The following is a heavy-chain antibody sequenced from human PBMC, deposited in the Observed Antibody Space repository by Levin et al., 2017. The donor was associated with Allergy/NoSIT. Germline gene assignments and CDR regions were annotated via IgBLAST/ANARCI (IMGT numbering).Heavy chain of an antibody. Sequence: GGSLRLSCAASGFTFNNYWTTWVRQAPGKGLEWVANIKQDGSEKYYADSVKGRFTIFRDNAKNSLYLQMSSLRTEDTALYYCARYGVQAGTTSGAFDIWGQGTMVTVSS. D-gene: IGHD1-1*01. CDR3: ARYGVQAGTTSGAFDI. J-gene: IGHJ3*02. CDR1: GFTFNNYW. V-gene: IGHV3-7*03. CDR2: IKQDGSEK.